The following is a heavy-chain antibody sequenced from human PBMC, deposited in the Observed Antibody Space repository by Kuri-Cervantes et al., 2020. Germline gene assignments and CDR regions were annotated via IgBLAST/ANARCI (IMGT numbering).Heavy chain of an antibody. D-gene: IGHD6-13*01. J-gene: IGHJ4*02. CDR1: GYSFTSYW. CDR2: IYPGDSDT. V-gene: IGHV5-51*01. Sequence: GESLKISCKGSGYSFTSYWIGWVRQMPGKGLEWMGIIYPGDSDTRYSPSFQGQVTISADKSISTAYLQWSSLKASDTAMYYCARHSGMYSNNWFVNYFDYWGQGTLVTVSS. CDR3: ARHSGMYSNNWFVNYFDY.